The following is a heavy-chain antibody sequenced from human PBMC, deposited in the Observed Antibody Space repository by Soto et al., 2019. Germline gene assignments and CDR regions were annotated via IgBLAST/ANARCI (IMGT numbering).Heavy chain of an antibody. CDR1: GFTFSSYS. J-gene: IGHJ4*02. V-gene: IGHV3-21*01. CDR2: ISSSSSYI. Sequence: PGGSLRLSCAASGFTFSSYSMNWVRQAPGKGLEWVSSISSSSSYIYYADSVKGRFTISRDNAKNSLYLQMNSLRAEDTAVYYCARDTAYSYGYIGFDYWGQGXLVTVYS. CDR3: ARDTAYSYGYIGFDY. D-gene: IGHD5-18*01.